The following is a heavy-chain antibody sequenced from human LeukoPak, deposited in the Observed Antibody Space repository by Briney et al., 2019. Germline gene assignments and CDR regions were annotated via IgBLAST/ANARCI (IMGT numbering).Heavy chain of an antibody. Sequence: GRPLRLSCAASGFTFSSYTIQWVRQAPGKGLEWVALISYDGRNKYYADSVKGRFTISRDNSKNTLYLQMNRLRVEDTALYYCARDTGVLAYFYAMDVWGQGTTVTVSS. CDR1: GFTFSSYT. V-gene: IGHV3-30-3*01. J-gene: IGHJ6*02. D-gene: IGHD2-8*01. CDR3: ARDTGVLAYFYAMDV. CDR2: ISYDGRNK.